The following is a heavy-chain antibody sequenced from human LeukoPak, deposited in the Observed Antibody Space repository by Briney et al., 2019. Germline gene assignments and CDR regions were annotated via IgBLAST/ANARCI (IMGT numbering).Heavy chain of an antibody. Sequence: SVKVSCKASGGTFSSYAISWVRQAPGQGLEWMGGIIPIFGTANYAQKFQGRVTITADESTSTAYMELSSLRSEDTAVYYCARGGSDTAMAHDYWGQGTLSLSPQ. CDR1: GGTFSSYA. J-gene: IGHJ4*02. V-gene: IGHV1-69*13. D-gene: IGHD5-18*01. CDR3: ARGGSDTAMAHDY. CDR2: IIPIFGTA.